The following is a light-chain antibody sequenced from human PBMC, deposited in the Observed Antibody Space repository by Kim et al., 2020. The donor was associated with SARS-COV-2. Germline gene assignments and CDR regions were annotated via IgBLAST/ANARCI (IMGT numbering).Light chain of an antibody. V-gene: IGLV2-23*02. J-gene: IGLJ3*02. Sequence: QSALTQPASVSGSPGQSITISCSGTSSDVGSYNLVSWYQQHPGKAPKLMIYEVNKRPSGVSNRFSGSKSGNTASLTISGLQAEDEAEYYCCSYAGSSTLWVFGGGTQLTVL. CDR1: SSDVGSYNL. CDR2: EVN. CDR3: CSYAGSSTLWV.